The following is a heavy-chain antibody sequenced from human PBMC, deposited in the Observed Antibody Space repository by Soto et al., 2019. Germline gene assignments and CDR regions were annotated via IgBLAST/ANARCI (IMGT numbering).Heavy chain of an antibody. J-gene: IGHJ4*02. CDR1: GFTFSSYS. CDR2: ISSSNSYI. V-gene: IGHV3-21*01. Sequence: GGSLRLSCAASGFTFSSYSMNWVRQAPGKGLEWVSSISSSNSYIYYADSVKGRFTISRDNAKNSLYLQMNSLRAEDTAVYYCARDNGGTFDYWGQGTLVTVSS. CDR3: ARDNGGTFDY. D-gene: IGHD3-16*01.